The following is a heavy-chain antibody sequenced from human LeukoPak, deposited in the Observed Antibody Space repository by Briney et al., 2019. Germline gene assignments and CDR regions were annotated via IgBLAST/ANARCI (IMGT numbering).Heavy chain of an antibody. Sequence: SSETLSLTCTVSGGSISSYYWSWIRQPAGKGLEFIGRIYPSGSTTYNPSLKSRVTMSVDTSKNQFSLKLSSVTAADTAVYYCARAPTGTGGWNWFDPWGQGTLVTVSS. CDR1: GGSISSYY. CDR3: ARAPTGTGGWNWFDP. V-gene: IGHV4-4*07. J-gene: IGHJ5*02. CDR2: IYPSGST. D-gene: IGHD1-1*01.